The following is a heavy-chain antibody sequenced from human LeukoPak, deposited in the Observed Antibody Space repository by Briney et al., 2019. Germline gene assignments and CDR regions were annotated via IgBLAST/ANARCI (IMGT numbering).Heavy chain of an antibody. CDR3: ARDLSPGHY. Sequence: GGSLRLSCAASGFTFSSYGMHWVRQAPGKGLEWVSAIIGSGDTTYYADSVKGRFTISRDNSKNTLYLQLNSLRAEDTAVYYCARDLSPGHYWGQGTLVTVSS. CDR2: IIGSGDTT. CDR1: GFTFSSYG. D-gene: IGHD2/OR15-2a*01. J-gene: IGHJ4*02. V-gene: IGHV3-23*01.